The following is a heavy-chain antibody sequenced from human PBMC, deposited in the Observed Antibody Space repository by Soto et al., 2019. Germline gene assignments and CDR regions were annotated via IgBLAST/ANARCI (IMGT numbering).Heavy chain of an antibody. CDR1: GGSISSGDYD. V-gene: IGHV4-30-4*01. CDR3: ASHSSSWTMFGFDP. Sequence: LSLTCTVSGGSISSGDYDWSWIRQPPGKGLEWIGYIYYSGSTYYNPSLKSRVTISVNTSKNQFSLKLSSVTAADTAVYYCASHSSSWTMFGFDPWGQGTLVTVSS. J-gene: IGHJ5*02. D-gene: IGHD6-13*01. CDR2: IYYSGST.